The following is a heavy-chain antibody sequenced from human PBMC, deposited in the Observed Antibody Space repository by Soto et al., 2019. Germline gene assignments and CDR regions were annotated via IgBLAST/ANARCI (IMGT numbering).Heavy chain of an antibody. CDR3: ARDSSPRPRYSGYDGLCDY. CDR2: IKQDGSEK. CDR1: GFTFSSYW. Sequence: GGSLRLSCAASGFTFSSYWMSWVRQAPGKGLEWVANIKQDGSEKYYVDSVKGRFTISRDNAKNSLYLQMNSLRAEDTAVYYCARDSSPRPRYSGYDGLCDYWGQGSLVTVSS. D-gene: IGHD5-12*01. J-gene: IGHJ4*02. V-gene: IGHV3-7*01.